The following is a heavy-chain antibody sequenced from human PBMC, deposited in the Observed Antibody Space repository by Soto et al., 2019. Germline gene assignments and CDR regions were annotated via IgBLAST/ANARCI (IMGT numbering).Heavy chain of an antibody. D-gene: IGHD3-22*01. CDR2: IGTAGDT. J-gene: IGHJ4*02. V-gene: IGHV3-13*04. CDR3: VRAIGPTRFDY. CDR1: GFTFSSYD. Sequence: GGSLRLSCSDSGFTFSSYDMHWVRQGPGKGLEWVSAIGTAGDTNYAGSVKGRFTISRENAKNSLYLQMNSLRAGDTAIYFCVRAIGPTRFDYWGQGTLVTVSS.